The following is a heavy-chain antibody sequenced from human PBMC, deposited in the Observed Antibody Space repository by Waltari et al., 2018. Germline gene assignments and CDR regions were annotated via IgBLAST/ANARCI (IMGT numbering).Heavy chain of an antibody. D-gene: IGHD2-21*02. CDR2: INHGGST. J-gene: IGHJ4*02. CDR3: ARAYAYCGGDCYAPFDY. V-gene: IGHV4-34*01. Sequence: QVQLQQWGAGLLKPSETLSLTCAVDGGSLSGCYWRWILQPPGKGLDWIGEINHGGSTTYNPSLKSRVTISVDTSKNQFSLKLSSVTAADTAVYYCARAYAYCGGDCYAPFDYWGQGTLVTVSS. CDR1: GGSLSGCY.